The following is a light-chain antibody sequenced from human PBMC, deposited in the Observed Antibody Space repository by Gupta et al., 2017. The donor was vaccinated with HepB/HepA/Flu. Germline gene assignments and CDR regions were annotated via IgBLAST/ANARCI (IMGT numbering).Light chain of an antibody. CDR3: QQCSNWPPTHT. Sequence: EIVLTQSPVTLSLSPGDRATLSCRASQSVGHYLAWYQQKLGQAPRLLIYDASSRAAGVPARFSGSGSGTDFTLTISSLEPEDFAVYYCQQCSNWPPTHTFGQGTKLEIK. J-gene: IGKJ2*01. CDR1: QSVGHY. CDR2: DAS. V-gene: IGKV3-11*01.